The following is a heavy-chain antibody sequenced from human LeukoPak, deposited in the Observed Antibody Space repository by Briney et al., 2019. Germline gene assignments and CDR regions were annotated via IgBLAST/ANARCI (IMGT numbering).Heavy chain of an antibody. V-gene: IGHV3-21*01. CDR3: ARGETYSSALFDY. J-gene: IGHJ4*02. D-gene: IGHD6-25*01. CDR1: GFTFSSYS. Sequence: GGSLRLSCAASGFTFSSYSMNWVRQAPGKGLEWVSSISSSSSYIYYADSVKGRFTISRDNAKNSLYLQMNSLRAEDTAMYYCARGETYSSALFDYWGQGTLVTVSS. CDR2: ISSSSSYI.